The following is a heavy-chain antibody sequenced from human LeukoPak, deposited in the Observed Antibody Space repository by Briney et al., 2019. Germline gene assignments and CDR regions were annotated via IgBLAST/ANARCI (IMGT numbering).Heavy chain of an antibody. Sequence: ALVKVSCKASGGTFSSYTISWVRQAPGQGLEWMGRIIPILGIANYAQKFQGRVTITADKSTSTAYMELSSLRSEDTAVYYCARGGVGYCSSTSCSIGDNWFDPWGQGTLVTVSS. CDR2: IIPILGIA. CDR1: GGTFSSYT. CDR3: ARGGVGYCSSTSCSIGDNWFDP. D-gene: IGHD2-2*01. J-gene: IGHJ5*02. V-gene: IGHV1-69*02.